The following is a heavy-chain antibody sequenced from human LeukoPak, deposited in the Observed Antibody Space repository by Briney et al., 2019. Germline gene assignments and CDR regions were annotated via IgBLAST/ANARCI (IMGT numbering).Heavy chain of an antibody. CDR2: MNPNSGNT. CDR1: GYTFTSYD. V-gene: IGHV1-8*01. CDR3: ARGRWVVVPAASRYYFDY. D-gene: IGHD2-2*01. J-gene: IGHJ4*02. Sequence: ASVKVSCKASGYTFTSYDINWVRQATGQGLEWMGWMNPNSGNTGYAQKFQGRVTMTRNTSISTAYMELSSLRSEDTAVYYCARGRWVVVPAASRYYFDYWGQGTLVTVSS.